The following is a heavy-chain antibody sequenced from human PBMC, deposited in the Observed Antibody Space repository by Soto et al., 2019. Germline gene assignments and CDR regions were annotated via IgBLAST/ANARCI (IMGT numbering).Heavy chain of an antibody. CDR3: ARQPTTGDTDLWFDP. CDR2: IFYSGST. CDR1: GSSISTSRSY. Sequence: QLQLLESGPGLVKASETLSLTCNVSGSSISTSRSYWAWIRQPPGKGLEWLANIFYSGSTYYNPSLASRVTVSVDTSKNEFSLKLRSVTAADTAVYYCARQPTTGDTDLWFDPWGQGTLVTVSS. V-gene: IGHV4-39*01. D-gene: IGHD2-21*01. J-gene: IGHJ5*02.